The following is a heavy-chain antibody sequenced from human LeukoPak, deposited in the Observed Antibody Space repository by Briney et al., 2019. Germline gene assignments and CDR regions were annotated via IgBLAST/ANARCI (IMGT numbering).Heavy chain of an antibody. D-gene: IGHD2-2*01. V-gene: IGHV5-51*01. CDR2: IYPPDSDT. Sequence: GESLKISCKASGYLFLKNWIGWVRRMPGGGLVWMVIIYPPDSDTRYGREFQGQVTISVDESINTAYLQWSSLKASDTAMYYCARSSTYSPYYFDSWGQGTLVTVSS. CDR3: ARSSTYSPYYFDS. CDR1: GYLFLKNW. J-gene: IGHJ4*01.